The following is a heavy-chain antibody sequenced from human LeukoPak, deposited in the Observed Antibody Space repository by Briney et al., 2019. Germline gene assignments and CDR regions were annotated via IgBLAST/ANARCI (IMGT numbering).Heavy chain of an antibody. J-gene: IGHJ4*02. D-gene: IGHD3-10*01. CDR2: IYYSGST. CDR3: ARAMVRGVRLFDY. CDR1: GGSISSGGYD. Sequence: PSQTLSLTCTVSGGSISSGGYDWSWIRQHQGKGLEWIGYIYYSGSTYYNPSLKSRVTMSVDTSKNQYSLKLSSVTAADTAVYYCARAMVRGVRLFDYWGQGTLVTVSS. V-gene: IGHV4-31*03.